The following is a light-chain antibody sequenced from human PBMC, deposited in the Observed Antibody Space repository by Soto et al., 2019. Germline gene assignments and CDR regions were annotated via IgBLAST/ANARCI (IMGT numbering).Light chain of an antibody. Sequence: QPVLTQPPSVSGAPGQRVTISCTGSSSNIGAGYDVHWYQQLPGTVPKLLIYGNSNRPSGVPDRFSGSKSGTSASLAITGLQAEDEADYYCQSYDSSLTYVFGPGTKLTVL. CDR3: QSYDSSLTYV. CDR2: GNS. V-gene: IGLV1-40*01. CDR1: SSNIGAGYD. J-gene: IGLJ1*01.